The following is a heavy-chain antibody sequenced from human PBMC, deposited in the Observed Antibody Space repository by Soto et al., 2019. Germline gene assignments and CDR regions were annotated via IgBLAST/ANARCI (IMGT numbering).Heavy chain of an antibody. V-gene: IGHV4-61*01. CDR2: ISHSGRT. CDR3: SYGSSFDY. J-gene: IGHJ4*02. D-gene: IGHD3-10*01. CDR1: GASLRSGSYY. Sequence: SETLSLTCTVSGASLRSGSYYWSWIRQPPGKGLGWIGYISHSGRTNYDPSLKSRLTMSVDTSQNQFSLQLNSVTAADTAVYYCSYGSSFDYWGQGTLVTVSS.